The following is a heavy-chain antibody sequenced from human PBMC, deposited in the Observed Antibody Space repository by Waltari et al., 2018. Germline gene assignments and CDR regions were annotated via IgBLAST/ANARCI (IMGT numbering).Heavy chain of an antibody. CDR2: IIPILGIA. Sequence: QVQLVQSGAEVKKPGSSVKVSCKASGGTFSSYAISWVRQAPGLGLEWMGRIIPILGIANYAQKFQGRVTITADKSTSTAYMELSSLRSEDTAVYYCAREEYCSSTSCYMAYYYGMDVWGQGTTVTVSS. V-gene: IGHV1-69*09. D-gene: IGHD2-2*02. J-gene: IGHJ6*02. CDR1: GGTFSSYA. CDR3: AREEYCSSTSCYMAYYYGMDV.